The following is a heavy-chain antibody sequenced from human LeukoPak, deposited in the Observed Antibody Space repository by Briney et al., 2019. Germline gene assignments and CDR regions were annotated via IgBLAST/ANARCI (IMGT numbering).Heavy chain of an antibody. CDR3: ARYYGSGSSTDMSLDY. D-gene: IGHD3-10*01. V-gene: IGHV5-51*01. Sequence: GESLKISCKGPGYSFTTYWIGWVRQMPGKGLDWMGIIYPGDSDTRYSPSFQGQVTISADKSVSTAYLQWSSLKASDTAMYYCARYYGSGSSTDMSLDYWGQGTLVTVSS. CDR1: GYSFTTYW. J-gene: IGHJ4*02. CDR2: IYPGDSDT.